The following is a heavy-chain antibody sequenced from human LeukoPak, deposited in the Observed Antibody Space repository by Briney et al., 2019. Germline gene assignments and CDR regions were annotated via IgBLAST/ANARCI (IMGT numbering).Heavy chain of an antibody. Sequence: PGGSLRLSCAASGFTFTIFGLNWVRQAPGKGPEWVSYIDARSGITYYADSVQGRFTISRDNAKESVFLQMNSLRVDDTAVYYCASRPPFYGIDYWGQGTLVTVSS. CDR1: GFTFTIFG. V-gene: IGHV3-48*01. CDR3: ASRPPFYGIDY. J-gene: IGHJ4*02. D-gene: IGHD4-17*01. CDR2: IDARSGIT.